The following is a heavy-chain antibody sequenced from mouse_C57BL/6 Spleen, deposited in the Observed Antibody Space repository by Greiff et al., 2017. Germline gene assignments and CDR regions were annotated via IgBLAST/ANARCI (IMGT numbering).Heavy chain of an antibody. CDR3: AYYGSSLSWFAY. CDR1: GYTFTSYW. V-gene: IGHV1-59*01. CDR2: IDPSDSYT. Sequence: QVQLKQPGAELVRPGTSVKLSCKASGYTFTSYWMHWVKQRPGQGLEWIGVIDPSDSYTNYNQKFKGKATLTVDTSSSTAYMQLSSLTSEDSAVYYCAYYGSSLSWFAYWGQGTLVTVSA. D-gene: IGHD1-1*01. J-gene: IGHJ3*01.